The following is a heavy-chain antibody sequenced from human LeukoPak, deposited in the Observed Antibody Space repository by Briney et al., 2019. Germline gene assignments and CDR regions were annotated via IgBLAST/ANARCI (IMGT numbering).Heavy chain of an antibody. CDR1: GYAFAFYG. Sequence: ASVKVSCKTSGYAFAFYGISWVRQAPGQGLEWMGWINPNTGGTNYAQKFQGRVTMTTDTSISTAYMELSSLRSDDTAVYYCASGPSDLGSSSQYWGQGTLVTVSS. J-gene: IGHJ4*02. CDR3: ASGPSDLGSSSQY. CDR2: INPNTGGT. D-gene: IGHD6-6*01. V-gene: IGHV1-2*02.